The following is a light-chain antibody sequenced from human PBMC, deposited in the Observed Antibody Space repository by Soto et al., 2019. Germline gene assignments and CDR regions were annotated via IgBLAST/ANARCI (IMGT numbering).Light chain of an antibody. CDR2: AAS. CDR1: QNINTY. CDR3: QQCSTASFT. J-gene: IGKJ3*01. Sequence: DIQMTQSPSSLSASVGDSVTITCRASQNINTYLNWYQQKPGEAPKLLIFAASSLQGGVSSRFSGGGSGTEFTLTISSLQPEDFATYYCQQCSTASFTFGPGTKVDIK. V-gene: IGKV1-39*01.